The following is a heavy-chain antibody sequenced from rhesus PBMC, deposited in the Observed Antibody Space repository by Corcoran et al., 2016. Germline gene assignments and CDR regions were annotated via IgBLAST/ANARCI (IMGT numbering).Heavy chain of an antibody. CDR1: GGSISSNY. D-gene: IGHD2-39*02. CDR3: ARDLLQDY. CDR2: ISGSGGST. J-gene: IGHJ4*01. Sequence: QLQLQESGPGLVKPSETLSLTCAVSGGSISSNYWSWIRQPPGKGLEWIGRISGSGGSTDYKLSLKSRVTISTYTSKNQFSLMLSAVTAADTAVYYCARDLLQDYWGQGVLVTVSS. V-gene: IGHV4-173*01.